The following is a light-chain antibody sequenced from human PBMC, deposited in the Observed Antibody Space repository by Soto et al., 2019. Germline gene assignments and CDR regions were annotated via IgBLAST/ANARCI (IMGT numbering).Light chain of an antibody. CDR2: LNSVGSH. CDR1: SGHSNYV. V-gene: IGLV4-69*01. Sequence: QPVLTQSPSASASLGASVKLTCTLSSGHSNYVIAWHQQQPEKGPRYLMKLNSVGSHSKGDGIPDRFSGSSSGAERYLTTPSLQSEDEADYYCQNWDTGIRVFGGGTKLTVL. J-gene: IGLJ2*01. CDR3: QNWDTGIRV.